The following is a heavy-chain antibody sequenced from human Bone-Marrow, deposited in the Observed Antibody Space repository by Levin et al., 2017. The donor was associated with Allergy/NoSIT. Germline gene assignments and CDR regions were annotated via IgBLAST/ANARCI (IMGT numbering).Heavy chain of an antibody. CDR2: ISSSSGST. J-gene: IGHJ4*02. V-gene: IGHV3-23*01. CDR1: GFTFSSFA. CDR3: AKEAQSIRAHYVH. D-gene: IGHD2-2*02. Sequence: PGGSLRLSCAASGFTFSSFAMSWVRQAPGKGLEWVSAISSSSGSTYYADSVKGRFTISRDTSKTTLYLQMNSLRAQDTAKYYCAKEAQSIRAHYVHWGQGTLVTVSS.